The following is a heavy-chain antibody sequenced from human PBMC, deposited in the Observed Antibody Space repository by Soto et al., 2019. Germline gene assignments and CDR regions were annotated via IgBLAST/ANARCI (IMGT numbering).Heavy chain of an antibody. CDR1: GYTFTTFL. CDR3: ARLFCSTDTCDRWFDP. J-gene: IGHJ5*02. CDR2: IDPRDSQT. Sequence: GESLKISFTGFGYTFTTFLISWVRQMPVKGLEWMGRIDPRDSQTNYSPSFQGHVTISVDKSISTAYIQWDSLKASDTAMYYCARLFCSTDTCDRWFDPSGQGTLVTFSS. V-gene: IGHV5-10-1*01. D-gene: IGHD1-26*01.